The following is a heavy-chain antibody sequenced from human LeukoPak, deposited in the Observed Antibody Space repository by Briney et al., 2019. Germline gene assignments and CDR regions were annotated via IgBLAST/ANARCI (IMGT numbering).Heavy chain of an antibody. J-gene: IGHJ6*03. V-gene: IGHV3-53*01. CDR3: ARDGAVADDYYYMDV. CDR1: GITVSSNY. Sequence: GGSLRLSCAASGITVSSNYMSWVRQAPGKGLEWVSVIYSGGSTYYADSVKGRFTISRDNSKNTLYLQMNSLRAEDTAVYYCARDGAVADDYYYMDVWGKGTTVTISS. D-gene: IGHD6-19*01. CDR2: IYSGGST.